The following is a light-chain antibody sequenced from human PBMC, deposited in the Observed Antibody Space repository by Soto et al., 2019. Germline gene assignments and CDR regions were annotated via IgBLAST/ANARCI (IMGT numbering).Light chain of an antibody. CDR3: MKGTHPLT. Sequence: DVVMTQSPLSLPVTLGQPASISCRSSQGLVYSDGNTYLNWFQQRPGQSPRRLIYKVSNRDSGVRDRFSGCGSCTAFTLSSRRVEDDDVGVYYCMKGTHPLTFGPGTKVDIK. CDR2: KVS. CDR1: QGLVYSDGNTY. V-gene: IGKV2-30*01. J-gene: IGKJ3*01.